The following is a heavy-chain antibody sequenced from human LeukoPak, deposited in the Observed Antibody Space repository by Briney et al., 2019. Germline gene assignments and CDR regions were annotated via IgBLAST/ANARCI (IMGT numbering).Heavy chain of an antibody. V-gene: IGHV1-69*04. D-gene: IGHD3-16*01. CDR1: GGTFSSYA. CDR2: IIPILGIA. CDR3: ARGGHLPYYYYGMDV. Sequence: ASVKVSCKASGGTFSSYAISWVRQAPGQGLEWMGRIIPILGIANYAQKFQGRVTITADKSTSTAYMELSSLRSEDTAVYYCARGGHLPYYYYGMDVWGQGTTVTVSS. J-gene: IGHJ6*02.